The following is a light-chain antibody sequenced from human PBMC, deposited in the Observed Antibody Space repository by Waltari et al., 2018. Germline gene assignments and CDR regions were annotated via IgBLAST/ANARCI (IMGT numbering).Light chain of an antibody. CDR2: GQN. CDR3: SCRDNSGFRHV. CDR1: SLRSYY. J-gene: IGLJ1*01. V-gene: IGLV3-19*01. Sequence: SSDLTQDPAVSVALGQTVRITCQGDSLRSYYATWYQQKPGQAPVLVIFGQNKRPSGIPDRFSGSISINTASLTITGAQAEDEADYYCSCRDNSGFRHVFGTGTKVTV.